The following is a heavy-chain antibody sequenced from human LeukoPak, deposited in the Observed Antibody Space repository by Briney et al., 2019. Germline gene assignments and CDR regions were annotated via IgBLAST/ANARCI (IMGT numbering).Heavy chain of an antibody. CDR1: GYTFTSSH. Sequence: GASVKVSCKASGYTFTSSHAHWVRQAPGQGLEWMGLINCGDGYTNYAQKFQGRVSVTADTSSSTLYMELRSLRTEVTAIYYCARDRGGSYSIDYWGQGTLVTVSS. J-gene: IGHJ4*02. D-gene: IGHD3-16*01. CDR3: ARDRGGSYSIDY. CDR2: INCGDGYT. V-gene: IGHV1-46*01.